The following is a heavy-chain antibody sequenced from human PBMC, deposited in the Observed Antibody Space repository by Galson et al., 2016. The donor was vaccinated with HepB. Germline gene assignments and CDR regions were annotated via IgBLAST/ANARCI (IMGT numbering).Heavy chain of an antibody. CDR2: LIPVFGPV. CDR1: GGTFSNYA. J-gene: IGHJ3*02. Sequence: SCKASGGTFSNYAFSWVRQAPGQGLEWMGGLIPVFGPVNYAQRFQGRVTITADESTTTAYMELRSLRSDDTAIYYCARSRSSYGACAFDSWGQGTVVTVSS. D-gene: IGHD4/OR15-4a*01. V-gene: IGHV1-69*01. CDR3: ARSRSSYGACAFDS.